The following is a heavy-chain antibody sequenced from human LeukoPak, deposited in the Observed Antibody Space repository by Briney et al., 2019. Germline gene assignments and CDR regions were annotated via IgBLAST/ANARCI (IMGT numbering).Heavy chain of an antibody. CDR1: GFTVSSNY. J-gene: IGHJ4*02. V-gene: IGHV3-53*01. CDR3: ARDGGHYYDSSGYYDY. CDR2: IYSGGST. Sequence: GGSLRLSCAASGFTVSSNYMSWVRQAPGKGLEWVSVIYSGGSTYYADSVKGRFTISRVNSKNTLYLQMNSLRAEDTAVYYCARDGGHYYDSSGYYDYWGQGTLVTVSS. D-gene: IGHD3-22*01.